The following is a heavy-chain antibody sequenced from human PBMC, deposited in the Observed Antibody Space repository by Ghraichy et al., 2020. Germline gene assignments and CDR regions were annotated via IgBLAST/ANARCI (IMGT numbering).Heavy chain of an antibody. J-gene: IGHJ3*02. Sequence: GGSLRLSCAASGFTFSSYAMSWGRPAPGKGLEWVSAISGSGGSTYYADSVKGRFTISRDNSKNTLYLQMNSLRAEDTAVYYCAKYIHVVVVAPVFDIWGQGTMVTVSS. V-gene: IGHV3-23*01. CDR3: AKYIHVVVVAPVFDI. D-gene: IGHD2-15*01. CDR1: GFTFSSYA. CDR2: ISGSGGST.